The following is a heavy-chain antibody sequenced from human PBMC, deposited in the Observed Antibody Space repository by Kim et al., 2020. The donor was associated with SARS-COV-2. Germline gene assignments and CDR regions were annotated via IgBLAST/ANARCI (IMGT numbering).Heavy chain of an antibody. Sequence: SETLSLTCTVSGGSISSSSYYWGWIRQPPGKGLEWIGSIYYSGSTYYNPSLKSRVTISVDTSKNQFSLKLSSVTAADTAVYYCARPLNDYVEWFDPWGQGTLVTVSS. CDR3: ARPLNDYVEWFDP. CDR2: IYYSGST. CDR1: GGSISSSSYY. D-gene: IGHD4-17*01. V-gene: IGHV4-39*01. J-gene: IGHJ5*02.